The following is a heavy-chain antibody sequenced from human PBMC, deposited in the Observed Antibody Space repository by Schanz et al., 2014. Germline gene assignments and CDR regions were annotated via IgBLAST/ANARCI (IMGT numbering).Heavy chain of an antibody. D-gene: IGHD6-19*01. CDR3: ARDHQWLARYYMDV. CDR2: ISGSGGDT. J-gene: IGHJ6*03. Sequence: QVQLVESGGGLVKPGGSLRLSCAASGLTFSDYYMSWIRQAPGQGLEWVSTISGSGGDTYPADSVKGRFTISRDNAKNSLYLQMNSLRAEDTAVYYCARDHQWLARYYMDVWGKGTTVTVSS. CDR1: GLTFSDYY. V-gene: IGHV3-11*06.